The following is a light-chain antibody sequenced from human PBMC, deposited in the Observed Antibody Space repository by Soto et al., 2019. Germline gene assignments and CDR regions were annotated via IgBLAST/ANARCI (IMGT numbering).Light chain of an antibody. CDR2: RAS. CDR3: QQYSTYST. J-gene: IGKJ4*01. Sequence: DVPMTQSPSTLSASVGDRVTITCRASQSISWWLAWYQHKPGKPPRLLIYRASSLESGVPSRFSGSGSGTEFTLTISSLQPDDFATYYCQQYSTYSTFGGGTKVEIK. V-gene: IGKV1-5*03. CDR1: QSISWW.